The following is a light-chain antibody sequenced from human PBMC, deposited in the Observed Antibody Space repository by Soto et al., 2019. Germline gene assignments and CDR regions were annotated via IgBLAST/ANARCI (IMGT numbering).Light chain of an antibody. J-gene: IGLJ3*02. Sequence: QSVLTQPPSVSEAPRQRVTISCSGSSSNIGNNAVNWYQQLPGKPPKLLIYYDDLLPSGVSDRFSGSKSGTSASLAISGLQAEDEADYSCAAWDDSLDGWVFGGGTKLTVL. CDR1: SSNIGNNA. CDR2: YDD. V-gene: IGLV1-36*01. CDR3: AAWDDSLDGWV.